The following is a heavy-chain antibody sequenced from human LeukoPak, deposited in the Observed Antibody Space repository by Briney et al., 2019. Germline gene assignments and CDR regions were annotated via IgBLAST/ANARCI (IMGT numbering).Heavy chain of an antibody. Sequence: GGSLRLSCAASGFTFSSYEMIWVRQPPGTGLEWVSYIGGSGRTIFYADSVKGRFTISRDNAKNSLYLQMNSLRAEDTAVYYCATLIVGGGDHWGQGTLATVSS. CDR3: ATLIVGGGDH. CDR2: IGGSGRTI. J-gene: IGHJ4*02. V-gene: IGHV3-48*03. D-gene: IGHD1-26*01. CDR1: GFTFSSYE.